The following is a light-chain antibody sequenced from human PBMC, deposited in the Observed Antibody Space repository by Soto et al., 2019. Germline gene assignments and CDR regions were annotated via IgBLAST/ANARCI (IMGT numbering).Light chain of an antibody. CDR2: DVS. J-gene: IGLJ3*02. Sequence: QSALTQPRSVSGSPGQSVTISCTGTSSDVGGYNYVSWYQQHPGKAPKLMIYDVSKRPSGVPDRFSGSKSGNTASLTTSGLQAEDEADYYCCSYACSNTWVFGGGTKLTVL. CDR1: SSDVGGYNY. V-gene: IGLV2-11*01. CDR3: CSYACSNTWV.